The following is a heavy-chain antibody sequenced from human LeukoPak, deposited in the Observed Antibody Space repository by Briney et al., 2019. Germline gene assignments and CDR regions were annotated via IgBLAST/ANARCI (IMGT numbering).Heavy chain of an antibody. V-gene: IGHV3-30*02. Sequence: GGSLRLSCAASGFTFSSYGMHWVRQAPGKGLEWVTFIRYDGSNKYYTDSVKGRFTISRDNSYKTLYLQMNSLRAEDTAVYYCARRAGAYSHPYDYWGQGTLVTVSS. CDR1: GFTFSSYG. CDR2: IRYDGSNK. D-gene: IGHD4/OR15-4a*01. J-gene: IGHJ4*02. CDR3: ARRAGAYSHPYDY.